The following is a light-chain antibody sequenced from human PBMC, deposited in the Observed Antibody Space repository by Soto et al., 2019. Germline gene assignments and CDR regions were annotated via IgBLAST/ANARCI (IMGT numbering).Light chain of an antibody. J-gene: IGKJ4*01. CDR1: QNIDSD. CDR2: GAS. Sequence: EIVLTQSPATLSLSPGERATLSFRASQNIDSDLAWYQQRPGQPPRLLIYGASTRATGIPARFSGSGSGTEFTLTISSLQSEDFATYYCQQLNSYPLTFGGGTKVDI. V-gene: IGKV3-15*01. CDR3: QQLNSYPLT.